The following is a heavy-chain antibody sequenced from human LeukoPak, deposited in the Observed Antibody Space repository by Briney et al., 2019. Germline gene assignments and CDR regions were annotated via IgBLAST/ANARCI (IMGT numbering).Heavy chain of an antibody. CDR2: ISGSGGST. V-gene: IGHV3-23*01. D-gene: IGHD3-3*01. CDR1: GFTFSSYS. Sequence: PGGSLRLSCAASGFTFSSYSMNWVRQAPGKGLEWVSAISGSGGSTYYADSVKGRFTISRDNSKITLYLQMNSLRAEDTAVYYCAKEKYYDFDYWGQGTLVTVSS. CDR3: AKEKYYDFDY. J-gene: IGHJ4*02.